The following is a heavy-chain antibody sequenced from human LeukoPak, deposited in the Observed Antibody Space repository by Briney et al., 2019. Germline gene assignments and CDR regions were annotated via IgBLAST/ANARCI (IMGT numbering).Heavy chain of an antibody. CDR3: VRSVYNWIDVDY. CDR2: ISSTVITT. V-gene: IGHV3-11*01. Sequence: PGGSLRLSCAASGFTFTDYYMSWIRQAPGKGLEWVSYISSTVITTYYADSVKGRFTISRDNAKNSLYLQMNSLRAEDTAVYYCVRSVYNWIDVDYWGQGTLVTVSS. CDR1: GFTFTDYY. J-gene: IGHJ4*02. D-gene: IGHD1-20*01.